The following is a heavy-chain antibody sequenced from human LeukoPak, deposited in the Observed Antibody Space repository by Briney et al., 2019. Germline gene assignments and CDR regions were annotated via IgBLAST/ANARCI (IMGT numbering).Heavy chain of an antibody. CDR1: GFTFSSYW. Sequence: GGSLRLSCAASGFTFSSYWMSWVRQAPGKGLEWVANIKQDGSEKYYLDSVKGRFTISRDNAKNSLYLQMNSLRAEDTAVYYCARGRVVPAAIRRKGAYNFDYWGQGTLVTVSS. J-gene: IGHJ4*02. CDR2: IKQDGSEK. D-gene: IGHD2-2*02. CDR3: ARGRVVPAAIRRKGAYNFDY. V-gene: IGHV3-7*04.